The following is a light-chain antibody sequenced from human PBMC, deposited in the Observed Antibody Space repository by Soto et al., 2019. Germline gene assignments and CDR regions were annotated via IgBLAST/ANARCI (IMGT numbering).Light chain of an antibody. CDR1: QSVSSNF. Sequence: IGFSLSPSTLSLSPAERTTLSCRISQSVSSNFLDWYQQKPGQAPRLLIYGASSRATGIPDRFSGSGSGTEFTLTINSLQSEDFALYYCQQYSNWPLTFGQGTRLEIK. CDR2: GAS. V-gene: IGKV3-20*01. CDR3: QQYSNWPLT. J-gene: IGKJ5*01.